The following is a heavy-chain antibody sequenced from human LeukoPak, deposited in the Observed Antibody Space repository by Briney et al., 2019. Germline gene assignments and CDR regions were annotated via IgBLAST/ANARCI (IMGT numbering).Heavy chain of an antibody. Sequence: PGGSLRLSCAASGFTFSSYAMSWVRQAPGKGLEWVSAISGSGGSTYYADSVKGRFTISRDNSKNTLYLQMNSLRAEDTAVYYCAKDRQQLAPNYYYYYGMDVWGQGTTVTVSS. V-gene: IGHV3-23*01. J-gene: IGHJ6*02. D-gene: IGHD6-13*01. CDR2: ISGSGGST. CDR3: AKDRQQLAPNYYYYYGMDV. CDR1: GFTFSSYA.